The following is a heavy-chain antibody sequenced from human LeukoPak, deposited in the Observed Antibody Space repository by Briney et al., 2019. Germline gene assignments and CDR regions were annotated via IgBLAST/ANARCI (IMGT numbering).Heavy chain of an antibody. D-gene: IGHD3-16*02. V-gene: IGHV4-31*03. J-gene: IGHJ4*02. CDR1: GGSISSGGYY. CDR2: IYYSGST. Sequence: SQTLSLTCTVSGGSISSGGYYWSWIRQHPGKGQEWIGYIYYSGSTYYNPSLKSRVTISVDTSKNQFSLKLSSVTAADTAVYYCASQRGFYDYVWGSYRPSYYFDYWGQGTLVTVSS. CDR3: ASQRGFYDYVWGSYRPSYYFDY.